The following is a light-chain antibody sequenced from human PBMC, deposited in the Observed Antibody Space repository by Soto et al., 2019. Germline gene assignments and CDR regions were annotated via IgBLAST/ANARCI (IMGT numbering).Light chain of an antibody. CDR3: NSFSSSSTVI. CDR2: EVS. Sequence: QSALTQPASVSGSPGQAITISCTGTSSDIGSYNYVSWYRQHPCKAPKLLIYEVSHRPSGVSDRFSGSKSGNTASLTISGLQAEDEADYFCNSFSSSSTVIFGGGTTLTVL. V-gene: IGLV2-14*01. CDR1: SSDIGSYNY. J-gene: IGLJ2*01.